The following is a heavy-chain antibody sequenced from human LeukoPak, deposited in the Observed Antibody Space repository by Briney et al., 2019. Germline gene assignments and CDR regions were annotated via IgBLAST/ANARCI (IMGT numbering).Heavy chain of an antibody. Sequence: SVKVSCKASGYTFTSYYMHWVRQAPGQGLEWMGGIIPIFGTANYAQKFQGRVTITADESTSTAYMELSSLRSEDTAVYYCARGLFYGTHYYYYMDVWGKGTTVTISS. CDR2: IIPIFGTA. J-gene: IGHJ6*03. CDR1: GYTFTSYY. D-gene: IGHD1-1*01. V-gene: IGHV1-69*13. CDR3: ARGLFYGTHYYYYMDV.